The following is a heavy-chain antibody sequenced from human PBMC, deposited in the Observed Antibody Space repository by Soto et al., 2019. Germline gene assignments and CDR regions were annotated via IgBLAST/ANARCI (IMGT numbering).Heavy chain of an antibody. V-gene: IGHV4-59*01. CDR2: IYYSGST. CDR3: ASVNSGSYGSPYDY. CDR1: GGSISSYY. J-gene: IGHJ4*02. D-gene: IGHD1-26*01. Sequence: PSETLSLTCTVSGGSISSYYWSWIRQPPGKGLEWIGYIYYSGSTNYNPSLKSRVTISVDTSKNQFSLKLSSVTAADTAVYYCASVNSGSYGSPYDYWGQGTLVTVSS.